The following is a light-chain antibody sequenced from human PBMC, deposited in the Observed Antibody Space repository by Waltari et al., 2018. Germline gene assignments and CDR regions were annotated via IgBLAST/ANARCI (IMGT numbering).Light chain of an antibody. J-gene: IGLJ3*02. CDR3: NSYTSSASRV. CDR2: NVK. CDR1: SRDVGGYDY. V-gene: IGLV2-14*03. Sequence: QSALTQPASVSGSPGQSITIPCTGHSRDVGGYDYVSWYQQHSGNAPKLIIFNVKNRPSGVSTRFSGSKSGNTASLTISGLQAEDEAHYYCNSYTSSASRVFGGGTKLTVL.